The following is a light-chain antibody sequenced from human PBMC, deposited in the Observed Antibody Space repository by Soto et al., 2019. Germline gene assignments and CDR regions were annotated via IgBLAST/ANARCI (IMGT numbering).Light chain of an antibody. CDR3: HQYYTTPQT. CDR1: QSVLDNSTNKSY. J-gene: IGKJ2*01. Sequence: VLTQSPSSLAVSLGERATVNCRSSQSVLDNSTNKSYLAWYQKKPGHPPKLLVHWASVREAGVPARFSGGGSGTDFTLTISSLQAEDVAVYYCHQYYTTPQTFGQGTQLEIK. CDR2: WAS. V-gene: IGKV4-1*01.